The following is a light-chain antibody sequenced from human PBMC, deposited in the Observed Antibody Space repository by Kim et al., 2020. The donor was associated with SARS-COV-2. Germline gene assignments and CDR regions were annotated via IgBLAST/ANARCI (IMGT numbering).Light chain of an antibody. CDR2: DVT. CDR1: GNDVGYYSS. J-gene: IGLJ1*01. V-gene: IGLV2-14*03. Sequence: GQSITTACTGTGNDVGYYSSVSRYQQHPGKAPQLIIYDVTERASGVSNLFSGSQSGNTASLTISGLRAEDEADYYCSSHPTSSTYVFGSGTKVTVL. CDR3: SSHPTSSTYV.